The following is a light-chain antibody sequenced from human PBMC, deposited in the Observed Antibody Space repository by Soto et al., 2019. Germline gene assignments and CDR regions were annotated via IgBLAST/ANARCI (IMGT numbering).Light chain of an antibody. J-gene: IGKJ1*01. CDR1: QSISSY. Sequence: DIQMTQSPSSLSASVGDRVTITCRASQSISSYLNWYQQKPGKAPKLLIYAASSLQSGVPPRFSGSGSGTEFTLTISSLQPDDFETYYCQHYNSYSEAFGQGTKVDIX. CDR3: QHYNSYSEA. V-gene: IGKV1-39*01. CDR2: AAS.